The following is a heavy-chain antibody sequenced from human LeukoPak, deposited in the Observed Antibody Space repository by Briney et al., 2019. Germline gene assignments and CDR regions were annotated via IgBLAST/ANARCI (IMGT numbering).Heavy chain of an antibody. D-gene: IGHD3-22*01. V-gene: IGHV3-11*06. CDR2: ISSSSSYT. Sequence: GSLRLSCAASGFTFSDYYMSWIHQAPGKGLEWVSYISSSSSYTNYADSVKGRFTISRDNAKNSLYLQMNSLRAEDTAVYYCARYVRDSSGQLDYWGQGTLVTVSS. CDR1: GFTFSDYY. CDR3: ARYVRDSSGQLDY. J-gene: IGHJ4*02.